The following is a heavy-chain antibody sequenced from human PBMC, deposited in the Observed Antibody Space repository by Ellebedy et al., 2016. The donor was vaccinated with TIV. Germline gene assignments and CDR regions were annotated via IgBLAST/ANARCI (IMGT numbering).Heavy chain of an antibody. Sequence: MPSETLSLTCALYGGSFSDYYWTWIRQPPGKGLAWIGDINHSGSTNYNPSFKSRVSISVDTSKNQFSLKLSSVTAADTAVYYCARKYYYDSSAFYYWGQGTLVTVSS. CDR3: ARKYYYDSSAFYY. CDR1: GGSFSDYY. CDR2: INHSGST. V-gene: IGHV4-34*01. D-gene: IGHD3-22*01. J-gene: IGHJ4*02.